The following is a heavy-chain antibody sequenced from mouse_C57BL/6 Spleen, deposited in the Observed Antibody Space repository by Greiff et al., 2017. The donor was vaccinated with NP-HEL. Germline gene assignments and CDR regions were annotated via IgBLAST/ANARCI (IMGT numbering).Heavy chain of an antibody. CDR3: TIGGNSLDY. D-gene: IGHD2-1*01. Sequence: VQLQQSGAELVRPGASVTLSCTASGYTFTDYEMHWVKQTPVHGLEWIGAIDPETGGTSYNQKFKGKAILTADKSSSTAYMELRSLTSEDSAVYYCTIGGNSLDYWGQGTTLTVSS. CDR1: GYTFTDYE. J-gene: IGHJ2*01. CDR2: IDPETGGT. V-gene: IGHV1-15*01.